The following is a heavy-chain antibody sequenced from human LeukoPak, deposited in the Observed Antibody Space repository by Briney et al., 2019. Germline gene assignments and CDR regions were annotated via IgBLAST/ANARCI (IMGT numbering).Heavy chain of an antibody. Sequence: SETLSLTCTVSGGSISSYCWSWIRQPPGKGLEWIGYIYYSGSTNYNPSLKSRVTISVDTSKNQFSLKLSSVTAADTAVYYCARVNYVDYYYGMDVWGQGTTVTVSS. CDR3: ARVNYVDYYYGMDV. V-gene: IGHV4-59*01. CDR2: IYYSGST. CDR1: GGSISSYC. D-gene: IGHD4-11*01. J-gene: IGHJ6*02.